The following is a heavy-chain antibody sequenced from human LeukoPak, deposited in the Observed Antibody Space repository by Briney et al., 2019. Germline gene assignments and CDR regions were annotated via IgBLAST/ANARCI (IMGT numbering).Heavy chain of an antibody. Sequence: ASVKVSCKASGYTFTSYDINWVRQATGQGLDWMGWMNPNSGNTGYAQKFQGRVTMTRNTSISTAYMELSSLRSEDTAVYYCARALTYYYDSSADWFDPWGQGTLVTVSS. J-gene: IGHJ5*02. D-gene: IGHD3-22*01. CDR3: ARALTYYYDSSADWFDP. V-gene: IGHV1-8*01. CDR2: MNPNSGNT. CDR1: GYTFTSYD.